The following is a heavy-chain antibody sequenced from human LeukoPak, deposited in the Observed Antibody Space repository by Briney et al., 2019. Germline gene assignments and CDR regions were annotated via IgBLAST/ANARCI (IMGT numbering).Heavy chain of an antibody. CDR2: IYHSGST. V-gene: IGHV4-38-2*02. Sequence: SETLSLTCTVSGYSTSSGYYWGWIRQPPGKGLEWIGSIYHSGSTYYNPSLKSRVTISVDTSKNQFSLKLSSVTAADTAVYYCGRDLITMVRGVINYWGQGTLVTVSS. J-gene: IGHJ4*02. D-gene: IGHD3-10*01. CDR3: GRDLITMVRGVINY. CDR1: GYSTSSGYY.